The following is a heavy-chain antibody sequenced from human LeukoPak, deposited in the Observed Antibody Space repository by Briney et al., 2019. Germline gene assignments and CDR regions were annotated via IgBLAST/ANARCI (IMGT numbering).Heavy chain of an antibody. Sequence: GGSLTLSCAASGFTFDDYAMHWVRQAPGKGLEWVSGISWNSGSIGYADSVKGRFTISRDNAKNSLYLQMNSLRAEDTAVYYCAKWSSPDYYDSSGYCDYWGQGTLVIVSS. CDR2: ISWNSGSI. CDR3: AKWSSPDYYDSSGYCDY. D-gene: IGHD3-22*01. J-gene: IGHJ4*02. CDR1: GFTFDDYA. V-gene: IGHV3-9*01.